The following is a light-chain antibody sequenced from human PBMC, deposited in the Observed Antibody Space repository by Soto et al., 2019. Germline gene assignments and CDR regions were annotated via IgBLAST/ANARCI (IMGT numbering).Light chain of an antibody. J-gene: IGLJ1*01. V-gene: IGLV2-8*01. Sequence: QSALTQPPSASGSPRQSVTISCTGTSSDVGGYNYVSWYQQHPGKVPKLIIYEVNKRPSGVPDRFSGSKSGNTASLIVAGLQAEDEADYYCTSYAGGNNVFGTGTKLTVL. CDR3: TSYAGGNNV. CDR1: SSDVGGYNY. CDR2: EVN.